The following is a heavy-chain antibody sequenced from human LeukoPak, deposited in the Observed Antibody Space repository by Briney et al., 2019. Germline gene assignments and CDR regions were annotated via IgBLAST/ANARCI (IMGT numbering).Heavy chain of an antibody. CDR3: ARGLPKNCGGDCYSPDAFDI. J-gene: IGHJ3*02. CDR2: IIPIFGTA. CDR1: GGTFSSYA. V-gene: IGHV1-69*06. D-gene: IGHD2-21*02. Sequence: SVKVSCKASGGTFSSYAISWVRQAPGQGLEWMGGIIPIFGTANYAQKFQGRVTITADKSTSTAYMELSSLRSEDTAVYYCARGLPKNCGGDCYSPDAFDIWGQGTMVTVSS.